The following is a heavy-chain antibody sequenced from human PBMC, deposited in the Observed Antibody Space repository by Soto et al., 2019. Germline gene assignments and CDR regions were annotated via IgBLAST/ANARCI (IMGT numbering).Heavy chain of an antibody. CDR2: ISGSGGST. Sequence: EVQLLESGGGLVQPGGSLRLSCAASGFTFSSNAMTWVRQAPGKGLEWVSAISGSGGSTYYADSVKGRFTISRDNSKNMLYLQRNCLRAEDTAVYYCANRRRYYFCPCSHQLIACWDRVTLVSV. CDR1: GFTFSSNA. J-gene: IGHJ4*02. D-gene: IGHD3-10*01. CDR3: ANRRRYYFCPCSHQLIAC. V-gene: IGHV3-23*01.